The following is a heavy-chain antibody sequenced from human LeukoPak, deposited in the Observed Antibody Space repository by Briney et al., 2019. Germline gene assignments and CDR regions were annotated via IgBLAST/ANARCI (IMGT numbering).Heavy chain of an antibody. V-gene: IGHV3-33*01. CDR2: IWSDGSSK. CDR1: GFTFSSYG. J-gene: IGHJ6*02. Sequence: GGSLRLSCAASGFTFSSYGMHWVRQAPGKGLEWVAVIWSDGSSKHYADSVKGRFTISRDNSKNTLYLQMNSLRAEDTAVYYCAREGGTIYYYYGMDVWGQGTTVTVSS. D-gene: IGHD3-16*01. CDR3: AREGGTIYYYYGMDV.